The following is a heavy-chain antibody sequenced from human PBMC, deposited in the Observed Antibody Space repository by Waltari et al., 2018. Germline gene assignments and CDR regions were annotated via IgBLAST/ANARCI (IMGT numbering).Heavy chain of an antibody. V-gene: IGHV5-51*03. Sequence: EVQLVQSGAEVKKPGESLKISCKGSGYSFTSYWIGWVRPMPGKGLEWLGITYPDDSDTRSSPSFPGQVTISAAKSISTAYLQWRGLKASDTAMDYCARTAMVTEYCFDYWGQGTLVTVSS. J-gene: IGHJ4*02. CDR3: ARTAMVTEYCFDY. CDR1: GYSFTSYW. D-gene: IGHD5-18*01. CDR2: TYPDDSDT.